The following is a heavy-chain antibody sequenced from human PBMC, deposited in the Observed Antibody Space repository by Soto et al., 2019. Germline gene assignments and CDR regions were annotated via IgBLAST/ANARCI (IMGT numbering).Heavy chain of an antibody. CDR2: IWYDGSNK. CDR3: ARDKERIFEAAGGYYYYYGMDV. CDR1: GFTFSSYG. V-gene: IGHV3-33*01. Sequence: QVQLVESGGGVVQPGRSLRLSCAASGFTFSSYGMHWVRQAPGKGLEWVAVIWYDGSNKYYADSVKGRFTISRDNSKNTLYLQMNSLRAEDTAVYYCARDKERIFEAAGGYYYYYGMDVWGQGTTVTVSS. J-gene: IGHJ6*02. D-gene: IGHD6-13*01.